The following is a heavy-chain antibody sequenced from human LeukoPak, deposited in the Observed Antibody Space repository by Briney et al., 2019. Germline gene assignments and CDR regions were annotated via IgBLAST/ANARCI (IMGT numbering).Heavy chain of an antibody. CDR2: ISYDGSNK. D-gene: IGHD4-17*01. Sequence: PGGSLRLSCAASGFTFSSYGMHWVRQAPGKGLEWVAVISYDGSNKYYADSVKGRFTISRDNAKNSLYLQMNSLRAEDTAVYYCASGDYGDYAGPSGYWGQGTLVTVSS. J-gene: IGHJ4*02. CDR1: GFTFSSYG. CDR3: ASGDYGDYAGPSGY. V-gene: IGHV3-30*03.